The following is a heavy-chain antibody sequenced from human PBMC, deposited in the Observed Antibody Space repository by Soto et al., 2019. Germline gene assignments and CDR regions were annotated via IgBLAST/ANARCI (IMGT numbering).Heavy chain of an antibody. J-gene: IGHJ4*02. CDR1: RVSIASNYD. CDR3: ARSLGWYAIDY. D-gene: IGHD6-19*01. Sequence: QVLLQESGPGLVQPSGTLSLSCVVSRVSIASNYDCGWVRQPPGKGLEWLGDMSHIGSVNYNPSLKSRVTISMDKSQNQFSLKLNSVTAADTAVYYCARSLGWYAIDYWGQGTLVIVSS. V-gene: IGHV4-4*02. CDR2: MSHIGSV.